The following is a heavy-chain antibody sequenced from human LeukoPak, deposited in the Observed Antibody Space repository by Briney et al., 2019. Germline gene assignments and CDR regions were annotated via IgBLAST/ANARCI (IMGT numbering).Heavy chain of an antibody. Sequence: SVKVSCKASGGTFSSYAISWVRQAPGQGLEWMGRIIPILGIANYAQKFQGRVTITADKSTSTAYMELSSLRSEDTAVYYCARARSLYCSGGSCHYYYYGMDVWGQGTTVTVSS. D-gene: IGHD2-15*01. CDR2: IIPILGIA. J-gene: IGHJ6*02. CDR3: ARARSLYCSGGSCHYYYYGMDV. V-gene: IGHV1-69*04. CDR1: GGTFSSYA.